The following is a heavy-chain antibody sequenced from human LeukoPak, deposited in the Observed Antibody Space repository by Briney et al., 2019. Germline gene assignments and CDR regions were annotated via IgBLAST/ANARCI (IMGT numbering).Heavy chain of an antibody. V-gene: IGHV3-53*01. CDR3: ARGTYSGSLFFDY. CDR2: IYSGGST. CDR1: GFTVSSNY. J-gene: IGHJ4*02. D-gene: IGHD1-26*01. Sequence: PGGSLRLSCAASGFTVSSNYMSWVRQAPGKGLEWVSVIYSGGSTYYADSVKGRFTISRDNSKNTLYLQINSLRAEDTAVYFCARGTYSGSLFFDYWGQGALVTVSS.